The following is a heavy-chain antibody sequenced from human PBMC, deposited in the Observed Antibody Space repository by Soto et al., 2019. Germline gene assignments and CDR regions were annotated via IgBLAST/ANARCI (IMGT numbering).Heavy chain of an antibody. D-gene: IGHD2-21*02. Sequence: EVQLVESGGGLVQPRGSLRLSCVASGFTFNYYWMHWVRQAQGKGLVWVSRIQSDGSSPDYVDSVKGRFTISRDNAKNTLYLQMNNLRAEDTAVYYCARGGDPDYWGQGTLVTVSS. J-gene: IGHJ4*02. CDR3: ARGGDPDY. CDR2: IQSDGSSP. CDR1: GFTFNYYW. V-gene: IGHV3-74*01.